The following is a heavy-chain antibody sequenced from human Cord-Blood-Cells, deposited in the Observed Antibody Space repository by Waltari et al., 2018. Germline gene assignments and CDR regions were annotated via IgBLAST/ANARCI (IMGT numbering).Heavy chain of an antibody. Sequence: QLQLQESGPGLVKPSETLSLTCTVSGGSISSSSYYWGWIRQPPGKGLEWIGSIYYSGSTYYNPSLKSRVTISVDTSKNQFSLKMSSVTAADTAVYYCARVVAATPAFDIWGQGTMVTVSS. CDR1: GGSISSSSYY. V-gene: IGHV4-39*07. CDR3: ARVVAATPAFDI. CDR2: IYYSGST. D-gene: IGHD2-15*01. J-gene: IGHJ3*02.